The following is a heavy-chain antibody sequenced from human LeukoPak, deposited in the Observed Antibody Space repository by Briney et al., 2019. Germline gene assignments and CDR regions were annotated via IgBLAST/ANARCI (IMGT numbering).Heavy chain of an antibody. D-gene: IGHD3-16*01. CDR2: IRSKAYGGTT. CDR1: GFTFGDYA. J-gene: IGHJ3*02. V-gene: IGHV3-49*04. Sequence: GGSLRLSCTASGFTFGDYAMSWVRQAPGKGLEWVGFIRSKAYGGTTEYAASVKGRFTISRDDSKSIAYLQMNSLKTEDTAVYYCTRAGGGGAFDIWGQGTMVTVSS. CDR3: TRAGGGGAFDI.